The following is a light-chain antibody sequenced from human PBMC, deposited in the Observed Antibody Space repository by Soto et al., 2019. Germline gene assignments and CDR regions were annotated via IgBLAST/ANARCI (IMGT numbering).Light chain of an antibody. CDR1: QGIGSA. J-gene: IGKJ1*01. CDR3: QQFNSYPRT. V-gene: IGKV1-13*02. CDR2: NAS. Sequence: ALQLMQSPSSLSASVGDRVTITCRASQGIGSALAWYQQQPGKAPNLLIYNASNLESGVPSRFSGSGSGTDFTLTITGLQPEDFAAYYCQQFNSYPRTFGQGTKVEI.